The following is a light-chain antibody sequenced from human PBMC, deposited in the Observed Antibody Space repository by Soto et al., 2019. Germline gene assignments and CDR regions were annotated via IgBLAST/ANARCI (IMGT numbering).Light chain of an antibody. CDR1: QSVSSTY. J-gene: IGKJ2*01. CDR2: GAS. CDR3: QQFAGSPYT. Sequence: EIVLTQSPGTLSLSPGERATLSCRASQSVSSTYLAWYQQKPGQAPRLLIYGASSRATGIPDRFSGSGSGTDLTLTISRLEPEDFAVYYCQQFAGSPYTFGQGTKLEIK. V-gene: IGKV3-20*01.